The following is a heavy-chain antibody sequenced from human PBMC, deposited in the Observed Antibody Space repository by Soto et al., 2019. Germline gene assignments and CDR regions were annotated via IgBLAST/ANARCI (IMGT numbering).Heavy chain of an antibody. CDR1: GFTFSSYS. CDR3: ARDRLVAATSAPPYCYYGMDV. V-gene: IGHV3-21*01. D-gene: IGHD2-15*01. CDR2: ISSSSRYI. J-gene: IGHJ6*02. Sequence: PGGSLRLSCATSGFTFSSYSMSWVRQAPGVGLEWVSSISSSSRYIYYADSVRGRFTISRDNAKNSLYLQINSLRAEDTAVYYCARDRLVAATSAPPYCYYGMDVWGQGTTVTVSS.